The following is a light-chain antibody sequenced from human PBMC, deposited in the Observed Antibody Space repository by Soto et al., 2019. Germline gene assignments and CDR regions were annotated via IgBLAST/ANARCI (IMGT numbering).Light chain of an antibody. CDR2: FAS. CDR1: QGIGDR. V-gene: IGKV1-12*01. CDR3: LHTFSFPRT. Sequence: NQLTQPPASVSASVRAKVVILCLASQGIGDRLAWYQQRPGKVPQLVVYFASTLPSGVPSRFSASGSGAEFILTINPLQAEDFATYYCLHTFSFPRTFGQGTKVDIK. J-gene: IGKJ1*01.